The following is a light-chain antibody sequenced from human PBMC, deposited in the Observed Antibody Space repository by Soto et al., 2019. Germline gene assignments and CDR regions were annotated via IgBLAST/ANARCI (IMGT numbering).Light chain of an antibody. CDR2: DVS. J-gene: IGLJ2*01. Sequence: QSALTQPASVSGSPGQSITISCTGTSSDVGGYNYVSWYQQHPGKAPKLMIYDVSNRPSGASNRFSGSKSGNTASLTISGLQAAYEAEYYCSSYTSSSTLVFGGGTKLTVL. CDR1: SSDVGGYNY. V-gene: IGLV2-14*01. CDR3: SSYTSSSTLV.